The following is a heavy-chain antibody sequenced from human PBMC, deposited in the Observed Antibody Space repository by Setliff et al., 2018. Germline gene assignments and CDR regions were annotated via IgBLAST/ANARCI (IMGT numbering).Heavy chain of an antibody. CDR1: GGSVSNSGFF. CDR3: ATTGTYRYFDY. CDR2: IYDSGSS. V-gene: IGHV4-39*01. Sequence: SETLSLTCTVSGGSVSNSGFFWGWLRQAPGKGLEWIGNIYDSGSSNYNASLKSRLIITRDTSKNQISLKLTSVTAADTAVYYCATTGTYRYFDYWGQGTLVTVSS. D-gene: IGHD1-1*01. J-gene: IGHJ4*02.